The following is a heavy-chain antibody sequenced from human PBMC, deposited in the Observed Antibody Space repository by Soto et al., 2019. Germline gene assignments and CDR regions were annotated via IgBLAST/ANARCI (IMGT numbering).Heavy chain of an antibody. V-gene: IGHV3-74*01. D-gene: IGHD4-17*01. CDR1: GFTFSGYW. CDR2: INGDGSGT. Sequence: GGSLRLSCAASGFTFSGYWMHWVRQAPGKGLVWVSSINGDGSGTRYVDSVKGRFTISRDNAKNTLYLQLNSLRAEDTAVYYCARAAPFNYGGNYGFDLWGQGTLVTVSS. J-gene: IGHJ4*02. CDR3: ARAAPFNYGGNYGFDL.